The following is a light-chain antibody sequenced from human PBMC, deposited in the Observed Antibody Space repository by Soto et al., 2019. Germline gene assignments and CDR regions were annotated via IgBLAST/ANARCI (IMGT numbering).Light chain of an antibody. CDR2: EDS. J-gene: IGLJ3*02. Sequence: QAVVTQPASVSGSPGQSITISCTGTSSDVGSYNLVSWYQQHPGKAPKLMIYEDSKRPSGVSNRFFGSKSGNTASLTISGLQAEDEADYFCCSYARGSTLVFGGGTKLTVL. CDR1: SSDVGSYNL. CDR3: CSYARGSTLV. V-gene: IGLV2-23*01.